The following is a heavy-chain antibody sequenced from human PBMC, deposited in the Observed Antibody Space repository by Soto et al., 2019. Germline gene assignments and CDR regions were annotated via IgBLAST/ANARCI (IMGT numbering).Heavy chain of an antibody. CDR3: AHAYGGRSLY. CDR2: IYWDDSK. V-gene: IGHV2-5*02. CDR1: GFSLTTDRVG. J-gene: IGHJ4*02. Sequence: QITLKESGPTLVKPTQTLTLTCTFSGFSLTTDRVGVGWIRQPPGEALEWLAVIYWDDSKTYRPSLESRLTIPKATSKNQVALTMTNMDSLDTATYYCAHAYGGRSLYCGQGTLVPVSS. D-gene: IGHD1-26*01.